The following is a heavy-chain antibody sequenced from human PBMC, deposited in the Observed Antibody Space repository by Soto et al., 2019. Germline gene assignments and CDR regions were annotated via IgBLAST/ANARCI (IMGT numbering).Heavy chain of an antibody. J-gene: IGHJ5*02. CDR3: ARPYCSGGSCYNWFDP. V-gene: IGHV3-7*03. Sequence: LRLSCAASGFSFSSYWMSWVRQAPGKGLQWVANIKQDGSQKYYVDSVKGRFTIYRDNAKNSLYLQMNSLRAEDTAIYYCARPYCSGGSCYNWFDPWGQGTLVTVSS. D-gene: IGHD2-15*01. CDR2: IKQDGSQK. CDR1: GFSFSSYW.